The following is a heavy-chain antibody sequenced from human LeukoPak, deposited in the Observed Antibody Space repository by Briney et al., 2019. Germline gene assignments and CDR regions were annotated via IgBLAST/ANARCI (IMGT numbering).Heavy chain of an antibody. CDR2: VYYSGSA. D-gene: IGHD2-2*01. V-gene: IGHV4-59*02. Sequence: SETLSLTCTVSGDSVTTYYWSWIRQPPGKGLEWLGYVYYSGSATYNPSLKSRVTISVDTSKNQFSLKLTSVTSADTAVYYCARDGPAYTSRWYDYYYGLDVWGQGTTVTVSS. CDR1: GDSVTTYY. CDR3: ARDGPAYTSRWYDYYYGLDV. J-gene: IGHJ6*02.